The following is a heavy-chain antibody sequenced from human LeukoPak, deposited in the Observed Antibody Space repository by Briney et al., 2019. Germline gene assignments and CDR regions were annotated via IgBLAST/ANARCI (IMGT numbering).Heavy chain of an antibody. Sequence: PSETLSLTCTVSGGSISSSSYYWGWIRQPPGKGLEWIGSIYYSGSTYYNPSLKSRVTISVDTSKNQFSLKLSSVTAADTAVYYCARHRSTVVTVDYWGQGTLVTVSS. V-gene: IGHV4-39*01. J-gene: IGHJ4*02. CDR1: GGSISSSSYY. D-gene: IGHD4-23*01. CDR2: IYYSGST. CDR3: ARHRSTVVTVDY.